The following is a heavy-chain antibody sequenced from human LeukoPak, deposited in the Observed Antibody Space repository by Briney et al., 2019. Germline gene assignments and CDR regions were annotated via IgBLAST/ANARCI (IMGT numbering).Heavy chain of an antibody. Sequence: PGGSLRLSCAASGFTFSSYAMSWVRQAPGKGLEWVSGISWNSGSIGYADSVKGRFTISRDNAKNSLYLQMNSLRAEDTALYYCAKDLTYYDFWSGTYGMDVWGQGTTVTVSS. CDR1: GFTFSSYA. V-gene: IGHV3-9*01. D-gene: IGHD3-3*01. CDR3: AKDLTYYDFWSGTYGMDV. J-gene: IGHJ6*02. CDR2: ISWNSGSI.